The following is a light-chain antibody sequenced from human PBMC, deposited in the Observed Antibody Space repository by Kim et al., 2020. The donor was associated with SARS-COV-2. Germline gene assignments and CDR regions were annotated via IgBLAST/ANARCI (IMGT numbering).Light chain of an antibody. J-gene: IGKJ4*01. CDR1: QSVSNY. CDR3: QQRSNCPLT. V-gene: IGKV3-11*01. Sequence: PGERATISCRTSQSVSNYLVWYQQKLGQAPRLLIYDASNRATGIPARFSGSGSETDFTLTISSLEPEDFAIYYCQQRSNCPLTFGGGTTV. CDR2: DAS.